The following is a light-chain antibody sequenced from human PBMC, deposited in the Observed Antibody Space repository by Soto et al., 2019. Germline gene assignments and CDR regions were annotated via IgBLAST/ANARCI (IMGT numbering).Light chain of an antibody. J-gene: IGKJ4*01. Sequence: DLQMTQSPSSLSASVGDRVTITCRASQGIRDDLGWYQQKPGKAPKRLIYAASTLQSGVPSRFGASTSGPEFHLTISSLQPEDFATYYCLHHNSYLALTFGGGTKVE. V-gene: IGKV1-17*01. CDR2: AAS. CDR1: QGIRDD. CDR3: LHHNSYLALT.